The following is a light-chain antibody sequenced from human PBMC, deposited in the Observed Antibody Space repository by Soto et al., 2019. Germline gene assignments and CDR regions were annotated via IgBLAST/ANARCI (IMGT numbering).Light chain of an antibody. CDR2: DNN. V-gene: IGLV1-51*01. CDR1: SSNIGNNY. Sequence: QSVLTQPPSVSAAPGQKVTISCSGSSSNIGNNYVSWYQQLPGTAPKLLIYDNNKRPSGIPDRFSGSKSGTSATLGITGLQTGDEADYYCGTWDSSLSAYVVGTGNKV. CDR3: GTWDSSLSAYV. J-gene: IGLJ1*01.